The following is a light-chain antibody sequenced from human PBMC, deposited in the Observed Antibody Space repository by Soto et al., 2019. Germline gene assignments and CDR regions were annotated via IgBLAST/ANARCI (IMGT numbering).Light chain of an antibody. Sequence: ELVLTQSPGTLSLSRGERATLSCRASQSVCSNYLSWYQQKPVQAPRLLIYGASSRATGIADRFSGSGSGTDFTLTISRLEPEDFALYYCQQYGYSPITFGQGTRLEN. CDR2: GAS. V-gene: IGKV3-20*01. CDR1: QSVCSNY. J-gene: IGKJ5*01. CDR3: QQYGYSPIT.